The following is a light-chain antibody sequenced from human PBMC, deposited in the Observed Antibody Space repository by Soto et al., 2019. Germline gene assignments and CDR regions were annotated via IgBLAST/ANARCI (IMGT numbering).Light chain of an antibody. V-gene: IGKV3-20*01. Sequence: ESMLTQSPGTLSLSPGERATLSCRTSQSISNRNLAWYQQKPGQAPRLLIYGASIRATGIPDRFSGSGSGADFTLTIRRLEPEDFAVYYCQQFGGSPPAFTFGQGTKLEI. CDR2: GAS. J-gene: IGKJ2*01. CDR1: QSISNRN. CDR3: QQFGGSPPAFT.